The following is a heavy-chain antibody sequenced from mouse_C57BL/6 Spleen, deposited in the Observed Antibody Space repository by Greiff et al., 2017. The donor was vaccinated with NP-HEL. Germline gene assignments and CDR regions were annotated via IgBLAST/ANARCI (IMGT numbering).Heavy chain of an antibody. CDR1: GYTFTSYW. J-gene: IGHJ4*01. D-gene: IGHD1-1*01. V-gene: IGHV1-64*01. Sequence: VQLQQPGAELVKPGASVKLSCKASGYTFTSYWMHWVKQRPGQGLEWIGMIHPNSGSTNYNEKFKSKATLTVDKSSSTAYMQLSSLTYEDAAVYYCARSDLRGAMDYWGQGTSVTVSS. CDR3: ARSDLRGAMDY. CDR2: IHPNSGST.